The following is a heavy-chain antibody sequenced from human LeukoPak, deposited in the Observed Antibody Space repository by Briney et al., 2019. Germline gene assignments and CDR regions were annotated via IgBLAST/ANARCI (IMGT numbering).Heavy chain of an antibody. CDR2: IYPGDSDT. CDR1: GYKFTNYW. D-gene: IGHD1-26*01. Sequence: GESLKISCKASGYKFTNYWIGWVRQMPGKGLEWMGIIYPGDSDTRYSPSFQGQVTISADKSISTAYLQWSSLKASDTAMYYCARRATTGAFDIWGQGTMVTVSS. J-gene: IGHJ3*02. CDR3: ARRATTGAFDI. V-gene: IGHV5-51*01.